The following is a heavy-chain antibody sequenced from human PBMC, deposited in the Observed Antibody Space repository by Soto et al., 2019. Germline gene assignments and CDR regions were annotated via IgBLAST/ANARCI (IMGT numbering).Heavy chain of an antibody. CDR1: GGTFNSYV. V-gene: IGHV1-69*12. J-gene: IGHJ4*02. Sequence: QVQLVQSGAEVKKPGSSVKVSCKASGGTFNSYVFNWVRQAPGQGLEWMGGIISIFGTPNYGQKFQGRVTITADESTSTGFMALSSLTSEDTAIYYCARDLGSGYDAGDYWGQGTLVTVSS. CDR2: IISIFGTP. CDR3: ARDLGSGYDAGDY. D-gene: IGHD5-12*01.